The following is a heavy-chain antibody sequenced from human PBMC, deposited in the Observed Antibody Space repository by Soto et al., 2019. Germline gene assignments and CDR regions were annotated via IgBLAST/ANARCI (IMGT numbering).Heavy chain of an antibody. V-gene: IGHV4-61*01. CDR3: ARGATVTQYDY. CDR1: GVSVNSGSFY. CDR2: VSYSGTT. D-gene: IGHD4-17*01. Sequence: QVQLQESGPGLVKPSETLSLTCTVSGVSVNSGSFYWAWIRQPPGKGLEWIGFVSYSGTTNYKPSLKIRVTISVDTSRSQISLKVTSLTAADTAVYYCARGATVTQYDYWGQGTLVTFSS. J-gene: IGHJ4*02.